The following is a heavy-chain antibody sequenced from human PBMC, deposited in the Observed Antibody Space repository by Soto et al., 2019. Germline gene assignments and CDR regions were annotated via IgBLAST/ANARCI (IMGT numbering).Heavy chain of an antibody. CDR3: ARDRYYDILTGYSDY. CDR2: IKQDGSEK. D-gene: IGHD3-9*01. V-gene: IGHV3-7*03. J-gene: IGHJ4*02. CDR1: GFTFSSYW. Sequence: PGGSLRLSCAASGFTFSSYWMSWVRQAPGKGLEWVANIKQDGSEKYYVDSVKGRFTISRDNAKNSLYLQMNSLRAEDTAVYYCARDRYYDILTGYSDYWGQGTLVTVSS.